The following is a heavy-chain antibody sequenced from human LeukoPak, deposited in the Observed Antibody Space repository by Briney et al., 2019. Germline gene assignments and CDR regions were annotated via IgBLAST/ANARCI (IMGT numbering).Heavy chain of an antibody. Sequence: GGSLRLSCAASGFSFDDYAMHWVRQAPGKGLEWVSGINWNSGDINYADSVKGRFTISRVNARNSLYLQMNSLRAGDTALYYCAKDSSGDYNRFDSWGQGTLVT. CDR1: GFSFDDYA. CDR3: AKDSSGDYNRFDS. CDR2: INWNSGDI. J-gene: IGHJ4*02. V-gene: IGHV3-9*01. D-gene: IGHD3-22*01.